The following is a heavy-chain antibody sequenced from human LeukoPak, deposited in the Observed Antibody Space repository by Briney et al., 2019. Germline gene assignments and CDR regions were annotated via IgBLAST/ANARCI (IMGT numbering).Heavy chain of an antibody. CDR3: ARRSSESGIAARYDAFDI. Sequence: SETLSLTCTVSGGSISSGGYYWSWIRQHPGKGLEWIGSIYYSGSTYYNPSLKSRVTISVDTSKNQFSLKLSSVTAADTAVYYCARRSSESGIAARYDAFDIWGQGTMVTVSS. CDR2: IYYSGST. V-gene: IGHV4-39*01. CDR1: GGSISSGGYY. D-gene: IGHD6-6*01. J-gene: IGHJ3*02.